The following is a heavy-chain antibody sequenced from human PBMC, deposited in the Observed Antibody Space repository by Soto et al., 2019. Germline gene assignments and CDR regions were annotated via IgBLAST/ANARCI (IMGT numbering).Heavy chain of an antibody. CDR1: GYTFTSYG. D-gene: IGHD3-16*01. V-gene: IGHV1-18*01. CDR2: ISAYNGNT. Sequence: ASVKVSCKASGYTFTSYGISWVRQAPGQGLEWMGWISAYNGNTNYAQKLQGRVTMTTDTSTSTAYMELRSLRSDDTAVYYCASRFEEYNWFDPWGQGTLVTVSS. CDR3: ASRFEEYNWFDP. J-gene: IGHJ5*02.